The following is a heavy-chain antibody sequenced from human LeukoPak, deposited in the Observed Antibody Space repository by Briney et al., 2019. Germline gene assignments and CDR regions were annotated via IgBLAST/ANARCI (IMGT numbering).Heavy chain of an antibody. CDR1: GYSISSGYY. D-gene: IGHD2-21*01. CDR2: IYHSGST. CDR3: ARRSVVVIAPPRAPQENQHGWFDP. Sequence: SETLSLTCAVSGYSISSGYYWGWIRQPPGKGLEWIGSIYHSGSTYYNPSLKSRVTISVDTSKNQFSLKLSSVTAADTAVYYCARRSVVVIAPPRAPQENQHGWFDPWGQGTLVTVSS. J-gene: IGHJ5*02. V-gene: IGHV4-38-2*01.